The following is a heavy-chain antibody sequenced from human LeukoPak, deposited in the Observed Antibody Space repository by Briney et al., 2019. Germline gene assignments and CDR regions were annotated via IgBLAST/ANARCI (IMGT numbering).Heavy chain of an antibody. J-gene: IGHJ4*02. D-gene: IGHD4-17*01. V-gene: IGHV1-2*02. CDR1: GYTFTGYY. Sequence: ASVKVSCKASGYTFTGYYMHWVRQAPGQGLEWMGWINPNSGGTNYAQKFQGRVTMTRDTSISTAYMELSRLRSDDTAVYYCARDSASIRFTLTTFDYFDYWGQGTLVTVSS. CDR2: INPNSGGT. CDR3: ARDSASIRFTLTTFDYFDY.